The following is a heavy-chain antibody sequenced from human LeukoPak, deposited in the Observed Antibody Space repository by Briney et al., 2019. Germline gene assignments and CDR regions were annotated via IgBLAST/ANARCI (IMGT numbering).Heavy chain of an antibody. Sequence: ASVKVSCKASGYTFTGYYMHWVRQAPGQGLEWMGWINPNSGGTNSAQKFQGRVTLTRDTSITTVYMELSRLTSDDTAIFYCAVAPGDYWGQGTLVTVSS. CDR3: AVAPGDY. CDR1: GYTFTGYY. J-gene: IGHJ4*02. V-gene: IGHV1-2*02. CDR2: INPNSGGT. D-gene: IGHD2-21*01.